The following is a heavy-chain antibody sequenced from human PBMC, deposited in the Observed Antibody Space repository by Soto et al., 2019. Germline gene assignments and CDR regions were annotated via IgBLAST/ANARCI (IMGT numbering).Heavy chain of an antibody. CDR1: GFTVSSNS. Sequence: EVQLVESGGGLVQPGGSLRLSCAASGFTVSSNSMSWVRQAPGKGLEWVSVIYSGGSTYYADSVKGRFTISRDNSKNTLYLQMNSLRAEDTAVYYCARSGSWYSFFDYWGQGTLVTVSS. V-gene: IGHV3-66*01. CDR3: ARSGSWYSFFDY. J-gene: IGHJ4*02. CDR2: IYSGGST. D-gene: IGHD2-15*01.